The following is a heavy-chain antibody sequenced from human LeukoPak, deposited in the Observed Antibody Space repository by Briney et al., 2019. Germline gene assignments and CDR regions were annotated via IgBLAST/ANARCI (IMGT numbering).Heavy chain of an antibody. V-gene: IGHV1-46*03. Sequence: ASVKVSCKASGYTFMNYYIQWVRQAPGQGFEWMGILNPSGGRTTYAQKFQGRVTMTEDTSTDTAYMELNSLSSEDTAVYYCSSSGVEEWQGLHFWGQGTLVTVSS. D-gene: IGHD3-3*01. J-gene: IGHJ4*02. CDR2: LNPSGGRT. CDR3: SSSGVEEWQGLHF. CDR1: GYTFMNYY.